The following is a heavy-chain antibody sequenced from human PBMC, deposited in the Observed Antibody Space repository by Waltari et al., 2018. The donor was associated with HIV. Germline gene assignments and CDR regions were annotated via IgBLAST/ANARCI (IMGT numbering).Heavy chain of an antibody. J-gene: IGHJ4*02. CDR3: YGGGDAY. D-gene: IGHD3-16*01. CDR1: GFTFSTAW. V-gene: IGHV3-15*01. Sequence: EVQLVESGGGLVKPGGSLTLSCAASGFTFSTAWLSGVRKAPGKGLEWVGRIKRKSDGGTKDYTAPVKGRFTISRDDSKNTLYLQMNSLTTEDSGVYYCYGGGDAYWGRGTLVTVSS. CDR2: IKRKSDGGTK.